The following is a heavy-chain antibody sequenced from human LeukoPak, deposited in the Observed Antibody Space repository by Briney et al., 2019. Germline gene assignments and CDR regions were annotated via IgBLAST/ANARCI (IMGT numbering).Heavy chain of an antibody. CDR3: ARVTIIAAAGTLDYYYGMDV. D-gene: IGHD6-13*01. Sequence: GGSLRLSCAASGFTFSSYSMNWVRQAPGKGLEWVSSISSSSSYIYYADSVKGRFTISRDNAKNSLYLQMNSPRAEDTAVYYCARVTIIAAAGTLDYYYGMDVWGQGTTVTVSS. V-gene: IGHV3-21*01. CDR1: GFTFSSYS. J-gene: IGHJ6*02. CDR2: ISSSSSYI.